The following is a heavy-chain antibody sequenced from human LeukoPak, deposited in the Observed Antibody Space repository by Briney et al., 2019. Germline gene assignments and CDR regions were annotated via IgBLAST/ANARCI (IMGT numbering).Heavy chain of an antibody. CDR2: INPSGGST. D-gene: IGHD4-17*01. Sequence: ASVKVSCKASGYTFTSYYMHWVRQAPGQGLEWMGVINPSGGSTSYHQKFQGRVTMTRDTSTSTVYMELSRLRSEDTAVYYCARDQSGYGDYGLDYWGQGTLVTVSS. CDR3: ARDQSGYGDYGLDY. J-gene: IGHJ4*02. V-gene: IGHV1-46*01. CDR1: GYTFTSYY.